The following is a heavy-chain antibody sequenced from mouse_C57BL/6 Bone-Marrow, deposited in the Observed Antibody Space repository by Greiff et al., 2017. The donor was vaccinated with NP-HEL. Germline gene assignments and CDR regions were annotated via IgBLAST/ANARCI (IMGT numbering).Heavy chain of an antibody. J-gene: IGHJ2*01. Sequence: QVQLQQSGAELVKPGASVKMSCKASGYTFTTYPIEWVKQRQGQRLEWIGNFHPYNDDTEYNEKFKNKATLTVEKSSSTVYLELSRLTSDDSSVYYCARGGNYWYYFDYWGQGTTLTVSS. CDR2: FHPYNDDT. CDR3: ARGGNYWYYFDY. V-gene: IGHV1-47*01. CDR1: GYTFTTYP. D-gene: IGHD2-1*01.